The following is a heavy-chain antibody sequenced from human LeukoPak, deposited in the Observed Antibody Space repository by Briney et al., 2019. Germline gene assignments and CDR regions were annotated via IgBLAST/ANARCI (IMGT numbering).Heavy chain of an antibody. V-gene: IGHV1-69*05. CDR1: GGTFSSYA. D-gene: IGHD6-19*01. CDR3: AREELYSSGWQPSP. Sequence: SVKVSCKASGGTFSSYAISWVRQAPGQGLEWMGGIIPIFGTANYAQKFQGRVTITTDESTSTAYMELSSLRSEDTVVYYCAREELYSSGWQPSPWGQGTLVTVSS. J-gene: IGHJ5*02. CDR2: IIPIFGTA.